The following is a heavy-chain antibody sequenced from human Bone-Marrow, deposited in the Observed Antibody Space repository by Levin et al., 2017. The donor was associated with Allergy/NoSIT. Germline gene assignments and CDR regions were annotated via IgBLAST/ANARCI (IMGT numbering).Heavy chain of an antibody. CDR1: GFAFSSYW. V-gene: IGHV3-7*04. CDR3: ARNWRSAFDV. Sequence: GESLKISCAASGFAFSSYWMSWVRQAPGEGLEWVANTKNDGTEKFYVDSVKGRFTISRDTATNSVFLHMSSLRVEDTAVYYCARNWRSAFDVWGQGTMVTVSS. J-gene: IGHJ3*01. CDR2: TKNDGTEK. D-gene: IGHD2-8*02.